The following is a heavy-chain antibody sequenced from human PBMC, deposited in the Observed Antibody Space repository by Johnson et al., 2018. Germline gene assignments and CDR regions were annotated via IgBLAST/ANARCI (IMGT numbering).Heavy chain of an antibody. D-gene: IGHD1-1*01. CDR3: ARDAGTVVSGYFQH. CDR1: GYTFTSYD. Sequence: QVQLVESGAEVKKPGASVKVSCKASGYTFTSYDINWVRQATGQGLEWMGWMNPNSGNTGYAQKFQGRVTMTRNTSISTAYMELSSLRSEDTAVDYCARDAGTVVSGYFQHWGQGTLVTVSS. J-gene: IGHJ1*01. V-gene: IGHV1-8*01. CDR2: MNPNSGNT.